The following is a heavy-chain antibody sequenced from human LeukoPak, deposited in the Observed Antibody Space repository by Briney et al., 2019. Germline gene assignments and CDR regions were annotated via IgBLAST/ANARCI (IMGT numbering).Heavy chain of an antibody. V-gene: IGHV4-39*07. Sequence: PSETLSLTCTVSGGSISTSGSYWSWIRQPPGKGLEWIGEINHSGSTNYNPSLKSRVTISVDTSKNQFSLKLSSVTAADTAVYYCARETMVRRSFDYWGQGTLVTVSS. CDR3: ARETMVRRSFDY. J-gene: IGHJ4*02. CDR1: GGSISTSGSY. D-gene: IGHD4/OR15-4a*01. CDR2: INHSGST.